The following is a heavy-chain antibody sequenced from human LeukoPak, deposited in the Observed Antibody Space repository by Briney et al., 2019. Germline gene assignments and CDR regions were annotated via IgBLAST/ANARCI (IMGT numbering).Heavy chain of an antibody. V-gene: IGHV3-74*01. J-gene: IGHJ3*02. CDR1: GFTISRYW. Sequence: GGSLRLSCAASGFTISRYWMNWVRQAPGKELVWVSRMNIDGSRTGYADSVKGRFTISRDNAKNTLYLQINSLRAEDTAVYFCAREDHSGADAIDIWGQGTMVTVSS. CDR2: MNIDGSRT. CDR3: AREDHSGADAIDI. D-gene: IGHD2-15*01.